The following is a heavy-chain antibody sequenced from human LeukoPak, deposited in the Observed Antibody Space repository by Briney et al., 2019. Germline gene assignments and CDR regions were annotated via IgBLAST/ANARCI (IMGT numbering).Heavy chain of an antibody. CDR3: ARDDAYAFDI. Sequence: GRSLRLSCAASGFTFRSYSVNWVRQAPGKGLEWISYINTVSGIISYADSVKGRFTISADNAKNSLYLQMNSLRDEDTAVYYCARDDAYAFDIWAKGQWSPSLQ. CDR1: GFTFRSYS. D-gene: IGHD2-21*01. V-gene: IGHV3-48*02. J-gene: IGHJ3*02. CDR2: INTVSGII.